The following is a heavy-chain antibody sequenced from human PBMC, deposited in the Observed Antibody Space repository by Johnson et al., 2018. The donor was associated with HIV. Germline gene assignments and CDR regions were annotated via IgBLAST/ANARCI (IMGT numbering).Heavy chain of an antibody. Sequence: VQLVESGGGLVQPGRSLRLSCAASGFTFDDYAMHWVRQAPGKGLEWVSGISWNSGSIGYADSVKGRFTISRDNAKNSLYLQMNSLRAEDTAVYYCARDSGSFCHAFDIWGQGTMVTVSS. J-gene: IGHJ3*02. CDR2: ISWNSGSI. D-gene: IGHD3-10*01. V-gene: IGHV3-9*01. CDR3: ARDSGSFCHAFDI. CDR1: GFTFDDYA.